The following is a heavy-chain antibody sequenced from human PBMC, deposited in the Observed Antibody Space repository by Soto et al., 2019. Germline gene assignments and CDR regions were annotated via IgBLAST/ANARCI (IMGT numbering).Heavy chain of an antibody. CDR3: AKAGWNIVASVGFAIDY. CDR2: ISYDGSNK. CDR1: GFTFSSYG. D-gene: IGHD5-12*01. V-gene: IGHV3-30*18. Sequence: GGSLRLSCAASGFTFSSYGMHWVRQAPGKGLEWVAVISYDGSNKYYADSVKGRFTISRDNSKNTLYLQMNSLRAEDTAVYYCAKAGWNIVASVGFAIDYWGQGTLVTVSS. J-gene: IGHJ4*02.